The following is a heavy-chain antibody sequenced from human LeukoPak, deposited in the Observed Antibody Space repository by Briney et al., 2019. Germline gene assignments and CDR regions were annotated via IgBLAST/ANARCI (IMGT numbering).Heavy chain of an antibody. CDR2: INPNSGGT. CDR3: ASGLAHYSYVRENTDY. CDR1: GYTFTGYY. J-gene: IGHJ4*02. Sequence: GASVKVSCKASGYTFTGYYMHWVRQAPGQGLEWMGRINPNSGGTNYAQKFQGRVTMTRDTSISTAYMELSRLRSDDTAVYYCASGLAHYSYVRENTDYWGQGTLVTVSS. D-gene: IGHD5-18*01. V-gene: IGHV1-2*06.